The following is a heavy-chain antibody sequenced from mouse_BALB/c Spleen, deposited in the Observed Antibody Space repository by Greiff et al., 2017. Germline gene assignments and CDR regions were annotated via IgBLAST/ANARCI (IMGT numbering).Heavy chain of an antibody. Sequence: EVQLVESGPGLVKPSQSLSLTCTVTGYSITSDYAWNWIRQFPGNKLEWMGYISYSGSTSYNPSLKSRISITRDTSKNQFFLQLNSVTTEDTATYYCARPYGNLAWFAYWGQGTLVTVSA. V-gene: IGHV3-2*02. CDR3: ARPYGNLAWFAY. CDR2: ISYSGST. CDR1: GYSITSDYA. D-gene: IGHD2-1*01. J-gene: IGHJ3*01.